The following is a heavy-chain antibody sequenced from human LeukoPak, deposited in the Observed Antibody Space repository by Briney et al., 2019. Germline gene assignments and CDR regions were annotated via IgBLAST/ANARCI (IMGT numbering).Heavy chain of an antibody. CDR2: ISGSGSVT. V-gene: IGHV3-23*01. Sequence: PGGSLRLSCSASGFTFSTYAMGWVRQAPGEGLEWVASISGSGSVTSYADSGKGRFTISRDNPKNTLYLQMNSLRAEDTAVYFCAKRGVVIRVILVGFHKEAYYFDSWGQGALVTVSS. CDR1: GFTFSTYA. CDR3: AKRGVVIRVILVGFHKEAYYFDS. D-gene: IGHD3-22*01. J-gene: IGHJ4*02.